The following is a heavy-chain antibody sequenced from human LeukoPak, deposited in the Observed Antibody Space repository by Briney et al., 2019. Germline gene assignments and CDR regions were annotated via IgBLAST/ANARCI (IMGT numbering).Heavy chain of an antibody. CDR1: GYSISSGYY. CDR3: ARRGSGSGWLSYHY. D-gene: IGHD6-19*01. J-gene: IGHJ4*02. V-gene: IGHV4-38-2*01. CDR2: IYHSGST. Sequence: WETLSLTCAVSGYSISSGYYWGWIRQPPGKGLEWIGSIYHSGSTYYNPSLKSRVTISVDTSKNQFSLKLSSVTAADTAVYYCARRGSGSGWLSYHYWGQGTLVTVSS.